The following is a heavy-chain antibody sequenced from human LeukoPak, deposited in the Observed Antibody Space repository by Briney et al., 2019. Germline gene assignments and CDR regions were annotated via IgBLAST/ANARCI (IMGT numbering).Heavy chain of an antibody. D-gene: IGHD5-18*01. CDR1: GYTFTSYA. Sequence: ASVKVSCEASGYTFTSYAMTWVRQAPGQGLEWLGWINTNTGNPTYAQGFTGRFVFSLDTSVSTAYLQISGLKAEDTAVYYCARGIQLWPPYYFDYWGQGTLVTVSS. V-gene: IGHV7-4-1*02. CDR3: ARGIQLWPPYYFDY. J-gene: IGHJ4*02. CDR2: INTNTGNP.